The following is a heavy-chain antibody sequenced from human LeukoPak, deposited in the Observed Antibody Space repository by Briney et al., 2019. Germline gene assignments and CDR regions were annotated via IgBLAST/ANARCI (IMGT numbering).Heavy chain of an antibody. Sequence: GESLKISCKCSGYSFTSYWIGWVRQMPGKGLEWMGIIYPSNTDTRYSTSFQGQVTISADKSISTAYLQWSSLKASDTAMYYCASSPAVAGDVGAFDIWGQGTMVTVSS. CDR1: GYSFTSYW. V-gene: IGHV5-51*01. CDR2: IYPSNTDT. CDR3: ASSPAVAGDVGAFDI. D-gene: IGHD6-19*01. J-gene: IGHJ3*02.